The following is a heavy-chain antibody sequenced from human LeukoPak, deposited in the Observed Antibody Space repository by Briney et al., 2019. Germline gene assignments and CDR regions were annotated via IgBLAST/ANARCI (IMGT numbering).Heavy chain of an antibody. J-gene: IGHJ4*02. Sequence: GGSLRLSCAASGFSFSSYGMHWVRQAPGKGLEWVAFIRFDGSNKYYVDSVKGRFTISRDNSKNTLYLQMNSLRAEDTAVYYCARDRWFRVAAEAFDYWGQGTLVTVSS. D-gene: IGHD6-25*01. CDR3: ARDRWFRVAAEAFDY. V-gene: IGHV3-30*02. CDR2: IRFDGSNK. CDR1: GFSFSSYG.